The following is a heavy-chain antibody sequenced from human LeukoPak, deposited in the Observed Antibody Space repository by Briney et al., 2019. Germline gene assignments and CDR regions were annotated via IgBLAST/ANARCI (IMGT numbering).Heavy chain of an antibody. Sequence: GGSLRLSCAVSGFTFSTFSMNWVRQASGKGLEWVSSISSGSTYTYYADSVKGRFTISRDNAKNSLYLQMNSLRAEDTAVYYCARDRGELRGPYYYYYMDVWGKGTTVTVSS. CDR2: ISSGSTYT. CDR1: GFTFSTFS. V-gene: IGHV3-21*01. J-gene: IGHJ6*03. D-gene: IGHD1-26*01. CDR3: ARDRGELRGPYYYYYMDV.